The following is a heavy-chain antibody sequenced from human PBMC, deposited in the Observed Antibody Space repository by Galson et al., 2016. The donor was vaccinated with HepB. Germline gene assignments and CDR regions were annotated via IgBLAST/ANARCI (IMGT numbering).Heavy chain of an antibody. V-gene: IGHV3-30*18. J-gene: IGHJ4*02. D-gene: IGHD3-16*01. Sequence: SLRLSCAVSGFTFTNYAIHWVRQAPGQGLEWVAVISDDGSKRYYVDSVKGRFTISRDNSKNTVHLQMDRLRGDDTAVYYCAKDWGGSSAPSLYFDFWGQGTLVTVSS. CDR1: GFTFTNYA. CDR2: ISDDGSKR. CDR3: AKDWGGSSAPSLYFDF.